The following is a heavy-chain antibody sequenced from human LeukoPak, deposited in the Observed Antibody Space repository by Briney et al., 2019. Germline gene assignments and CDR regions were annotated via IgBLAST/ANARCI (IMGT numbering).Heavy chain of an antibody. D-gene: IGHD3-16*02. Sequence: GGSLRLSCAASGFSFSSYGMHWVRQALGKGLEWVAAIWYDGSNKYYADSVKGRFTISRDNSKNTLYLQMNSLRAEDTAVYYCARDLSGGDYVWGSYRPILDYWGQGTLVTVSS. J-gene: IGHJ4*02. V-gene: IGHV3-33*01. CDR1: GFSFSSYG. CDR2: IWYDGSNK. CDR3: ARDLSGGDYVWGSYRPILDY.